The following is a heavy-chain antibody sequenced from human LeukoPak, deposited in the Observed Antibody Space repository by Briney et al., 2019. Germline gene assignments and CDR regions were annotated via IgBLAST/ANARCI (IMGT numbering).Heavy chain of an antibody. Sequence: GGSLRLSWAASGFTSSSHSMSWVRQAPGKGLEWVSSISSTSSYKFYGDSVKGRCTISRDKAKNSLYLQMNSLRAEDTAVYYCVTGDYGDSSLDKWGQGTLVTVSS. J-gene: IGHJ4*02. CDR3: VTGDYGDSSLDK. CDR2: ISSTSSYK. D-gene: IGHD4-17*01. V-gene: IGHV3-21*01. CDR1: GFTSSSHS.